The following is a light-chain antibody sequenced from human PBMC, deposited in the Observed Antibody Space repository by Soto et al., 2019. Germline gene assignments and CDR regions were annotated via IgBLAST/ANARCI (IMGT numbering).Light chain of an antibody. CDR2: TTS. V-gene: IGKV1D-12*01. J-gene: IGKJ2*01. CDR3: QQCYSFPYT. CDR1: QGINKW. Sequence: DIQMAQSPSSVYASVGDRVTITCRASQGINKWLVWYQQKPGKAPKLLIYTTSNLKSGVPSRCSGSGSGTEFTLTISSLQPEDFATYYCQQCYSFPYTFGQATKLEIK.